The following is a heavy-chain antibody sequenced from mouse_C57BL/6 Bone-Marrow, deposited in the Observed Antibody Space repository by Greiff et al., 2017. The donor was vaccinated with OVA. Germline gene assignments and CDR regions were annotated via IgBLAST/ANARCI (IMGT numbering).Heavy chain of an antibody. CDR3: ARFYYYGSSGFAY. Sequence: QVQLQQPGAELVKPGASVKLSCKASGYTFTSYWLQWVKQRPGQGLAWIGELDPSDSYTNSNQKFKGKATLTVDTSSSTAYMQRSSLTAEDSAVYYCARFYYYGSSGFAYWGQGTLVTVSA. CDR2: LDPSDSYT. J-gene: IGHJ3*01. CDR1: GYTFTSYW. V-gene: IGHV1-50*01. D-gene: IGHD1-1*01.